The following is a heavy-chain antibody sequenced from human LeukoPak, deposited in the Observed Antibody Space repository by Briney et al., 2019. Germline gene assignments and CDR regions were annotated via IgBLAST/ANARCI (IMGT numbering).Heavy chain of an antibody. CDR1: GFAVSSKY. J-gene: IGHJ3*02. V-gene: IGHV3-66*01. D-gene: IGHD1-14*01. CDR3: ARNLGTLATGGVALDI. CDR2: IYTGGST. Sequence: GGSLRLSCAASGFAVSSKYMSWIRQAPGKGLEWVSVIYTGGSTHYPDSVMGRFTISRDDSKNTVSLQMNSLRAEDTAVYYCARNLGTLATGGVALDIWGQGTMVTVAS.